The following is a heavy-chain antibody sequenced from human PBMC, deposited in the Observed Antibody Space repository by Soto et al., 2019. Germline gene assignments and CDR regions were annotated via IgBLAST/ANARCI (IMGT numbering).Heavy chain of an antibody. CDR2: IYSGGST. J-gene: IGHJ4*02. Sequence: GGSLRLSCAASGFTVSSNYMSWVRQAPGKGLEWVSVIYSGGSTYYADSVKGRFTISRDNSKNTLYLQMNSLRAEDTAVYYCARDTHYGDSIYIDYWGQGTLVTVSS. CDR1: GFTVSSNY. V-gene: IGHV3-53*01. CDR3: ARDTHYGDSIYIDY. D-gene: IGHD4-17*01.